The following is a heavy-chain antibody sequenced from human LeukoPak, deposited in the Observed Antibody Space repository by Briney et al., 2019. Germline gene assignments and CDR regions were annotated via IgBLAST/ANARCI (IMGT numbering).Heavy chain of an antibody. D-gene: IGHD4-17*01. J-gene: IGHJ4*02. V-gene: IGHV4-39*01. CDR3: ARLSDYGEHFDY. Sequence: SETLSLTCTVSGGSIRSSYYYWGWIRQPPGKGLEWIGSIYDSGSTYYNPSLKSRVTISVDTSKNQFSLKLNSVTAADTAVYYCARLSDYGEHFDYWGQGTLVTVSS. CDR2: IYDSGST. CDR1: GGSIRSSYYY.